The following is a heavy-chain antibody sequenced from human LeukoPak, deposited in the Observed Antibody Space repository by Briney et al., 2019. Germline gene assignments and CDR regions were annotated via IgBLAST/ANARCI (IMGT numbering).Heavy chain of an antibody. CDR3: ARDQYYYDSSGYYLSHFDY. V-gene: IGHV1-46*01. Sequence: ASVKVSCKASGYTFTSYYMHWLRQAPGQGLEWMGIINPSGGSTSYAQKFQGRVTMTRDTSTSTVYMELSSLRSEDTAVYYCARDQYYYDSSGYYLSHFDYWGQGTLVTVSS. CDR1: GYTFTSYY. J-gene: IGHJ4*02. CDR2: INPSGGST. D-gene: IGHD3-22*01.